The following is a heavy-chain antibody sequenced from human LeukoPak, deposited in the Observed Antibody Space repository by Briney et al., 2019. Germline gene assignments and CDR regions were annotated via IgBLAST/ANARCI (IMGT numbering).Heavy chain of an antibody. J-gene: IGHJ4*02. CDR1: GFTFSSYA. D-gene: IGHD2-2*01. CDR3: AKGRVPAASPPPDDY. V-gene: IGHV3-23*01. CDR2: ISGSGGST. Sequence: PGGSLRLSCAASGFTFSSYAMSWVRQAPGKGPEWVSAISGSGGSTYYADSVKGRFTISRDNSKNTLYLQMNSLRAEDTAVYYCAKGRVPAASPPPDDYWGQGTLVTVSS.